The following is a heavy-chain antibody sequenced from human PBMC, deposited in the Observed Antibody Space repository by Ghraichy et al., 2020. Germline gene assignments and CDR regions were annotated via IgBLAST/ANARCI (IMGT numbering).Heavy chain of an antibody. D-gene: IGHD7-27*01. CDR1: SASIKNSAYS. Sequence: ESLNISCTVSSASIKNSAYSWGWIRQSPEMGLAWIGTISDTGSTHYNASLKSRVTIRVDTSKNQFSLDLRSVTAADTAVYYCATFRRVTGSYFWGQGTLVTVSS. CDR2: ISDTGST. V-gene: IGHV4-39*01. J-gene: IGHJ4*02. CDR3: ATFRRVTGSYF.